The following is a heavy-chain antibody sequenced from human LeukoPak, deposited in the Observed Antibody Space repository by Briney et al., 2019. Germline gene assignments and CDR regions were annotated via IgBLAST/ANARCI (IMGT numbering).Heavy chain of an antibody. Sequence: SVKVSCKASGGTFSSYAISWVRQAPGQGLEWMGRIIPIFGIANYAQKFQGRVTITADKSTSTAYMELSSLRSEDTAVYYCARGTGGAYYSDYWGQGTLVTVSS. CDR3: ARGTGGAYYSDY. D-gene: IGHD3-16*01. J-gene: IGHJ4*02. V-gene: IGHV1-69*04. CDR2: IIPIFGIA. CDR1: GGTFSSYA.